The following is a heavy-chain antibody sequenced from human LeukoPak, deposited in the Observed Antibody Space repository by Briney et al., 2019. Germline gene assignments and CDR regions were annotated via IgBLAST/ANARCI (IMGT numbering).Heavy chain of an antibody. D-gene: IGHD4-17*01. CDR2: TYYRSKWYN. Sequence: SQTLSLTCAISGDSVSSNSAAWNWIRQSPSRGLEWLGRTYYRSKWYNDYAVSVKSRITINPDTSKNQFSLKLSSVTAADTAVYYCARHTGDYGDHDYWGQGTLVIVSS. CDR3: ARHTGDYGDHDY. CDR1: GDSVSSNSAA. J-gene: IGHJ4*02. V-gene: IGHV6-1*01.